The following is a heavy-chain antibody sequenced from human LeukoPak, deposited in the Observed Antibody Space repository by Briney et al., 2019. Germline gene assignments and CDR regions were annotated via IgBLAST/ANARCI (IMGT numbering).Heavy chain of an antibody. CDR2: ISCSGSTI. V-gene: IGHV3-48*04. J-gene: IGHJ4*02. Sequence: GGTLRLSCAASGFTFSSYSMNWARQPPGKGLEWVSYISCSGSTIYYADSERGRFTFARETTKHSSFLEMNILRADATAVYYCARVRYFDRFDYWGEGTLVTVSS. CDR1: GFTFSSYS. D-gene: IGHD3-9*01. CDR3: ARVRYFDRFDY.